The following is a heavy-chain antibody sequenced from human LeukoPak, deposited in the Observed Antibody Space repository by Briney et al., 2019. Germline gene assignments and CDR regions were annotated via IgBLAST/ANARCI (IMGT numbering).Heavy chain of an antibody. Sequence: PGGSLRLSCAASGFTFSGYAMSWVRQAPGKGLEWVSAITASAGSTFYADSVKGRFTFSRDNSKNTLYLQMNSLRAEDTAVYYCAKVPSSGYYDYWGQGTLVTVSS. CDR3: AKVPSSGYYDY. D-gene: IGHD3-22*01. V-gene: IGHV3-23*01. J-gene: IGHJ4*02. CDR1: GFTFSGYA. CDR2: ITASAGST.